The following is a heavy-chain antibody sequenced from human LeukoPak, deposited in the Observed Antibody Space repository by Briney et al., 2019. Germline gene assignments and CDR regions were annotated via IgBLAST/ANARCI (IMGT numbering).Heavy chain of an antibody. J-gene: IGHJ3*02. D-gene: IGHD6-13*01. CDR2: ISSSGDTT. CDR1: GFTFSSYA. CDR3: AKVFITAANHDAFDM. Sequence: GGSLRLSCAASGFTFSSYAMSWVRQAPGKGLEWVSGISSSGDTTYYADSVKGRVTISRDNSKNTLYLQMNSLRAEDTAVYYCAKVFITAANHDAFDMWGQGTMVTVPS. V-gene: IGHV3-23*01.